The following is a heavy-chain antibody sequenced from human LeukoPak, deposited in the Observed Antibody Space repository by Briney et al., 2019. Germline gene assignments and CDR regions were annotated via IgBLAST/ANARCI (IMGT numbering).Heavy chain of an antibody. CDR2: IFNSGST. Sequence: SETLSLTCIVSGGSISSRSYYWGWIRQPPGKGLEWSGSIFNSGSTYYNSSLQSRVTISVDTSKNQFSLRLSSVTAADTAVYYCVRHYRLNPGFDYWGQGTLVTVSS. J-gene: IGHJ4*02. CDR3: VRHYRLNPGFDY. D-gene: IGHD1-1*01. CDR1: GGSISSRSYY. V-gene: IGHV4-39*01.